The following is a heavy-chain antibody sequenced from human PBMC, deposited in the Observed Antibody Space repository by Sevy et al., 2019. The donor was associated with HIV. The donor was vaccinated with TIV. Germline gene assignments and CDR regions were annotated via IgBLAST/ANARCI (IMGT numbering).Heavy chain of an antibody. V-gene: IGHV3-30*02. Sequence: GGSLRLSCAASGFTFRDYGMHWVRQAPGKGLEWVTFIDYDGNEKHYADSVKGRFTISRDNAQNTLYLQMNSLGDGDTAVYYCAKVVIYYYIDVWGKGTTVTVSS. CDR1: GFTFRDYG. CDR2: IDYDGNEK. CDR3: AKVVIYYYIDV. J-gene: IGHJ6*03. D-gene: IGHD2-15*01.